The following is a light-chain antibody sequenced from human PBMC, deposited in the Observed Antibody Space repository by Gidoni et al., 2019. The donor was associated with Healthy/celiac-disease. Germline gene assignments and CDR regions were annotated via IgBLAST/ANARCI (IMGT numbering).Light chain of an antibody. V-gene: IGLV1-40*01. CDR1: SSNIAAGYD. CDR2: GNS. Sequence: QSVLTQPPSVSWAPGQRVTISCTGSSSNIAAGYDVHWYQQLPVTAPKLLIYGNSHRPSGVPDRFSGSKSGTSASLAITGLQAEDEADYYCQSYDSSLVFGGGTKLTVL. J-gene: IGLJ2*01. CDR3: QSYDSSLV.